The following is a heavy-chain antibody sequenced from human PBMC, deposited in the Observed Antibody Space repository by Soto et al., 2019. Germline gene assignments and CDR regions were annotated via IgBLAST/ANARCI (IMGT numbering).Heavy chain of an antibody. J-gene: IGHJ5*02. CDR2: IYYSGST. V-gene: IGHV4-31*03. Sequence: QVQLQESGPGLVKPSQTLSLTCTVSGGSISSGGYYWSWIRQHPGKGLEWIGYIYYSGSTYYNPSLKSRVTISGDTYKNQFSLTLSSVTAADTAVYYCARDLEGRAWSWFDPWGQGTLVNVSS. CDR1: GGSISSGGYY. D-gene: IGHD1-1*01. CDR3: ARDLEGRAWSWFDP.